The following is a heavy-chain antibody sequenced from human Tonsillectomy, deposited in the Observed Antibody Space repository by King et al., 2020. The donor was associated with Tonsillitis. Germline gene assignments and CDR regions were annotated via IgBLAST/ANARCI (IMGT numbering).Heavy chain of an antibody. Sequence: PLQESGPGLVKPSQTLSLTCTVSGGSISSGGYYWRWIRQHPGKGLEWIGYIYYSGSTYYNPSLKSRVTISVDTSKNQFSLKLSSVTAADTAVYYCAREPTIAAAGTQPDYWGQGTLVTVSS. J-gene: IGHJ4*02. CDR3: AREPTIAAAGTQPDY. D-gene: IGHD6-13*01. CDR1: GGSISSGGYY. V-gene: IGHV4-31*03. CDR2: IYYSGST.